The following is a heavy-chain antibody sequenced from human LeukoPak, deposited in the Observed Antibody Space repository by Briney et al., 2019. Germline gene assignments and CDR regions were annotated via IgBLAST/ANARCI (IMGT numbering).Heavy chain of an antibody. J-gene: IGHJ4*02. D-gene: IGHD6-19*01. Sequence: PGGSLRLSCAASGFTFSSYGMHWVRQAPGKGLEWVSGINSYGDSTYYADSVKGRFTIYRDNSKNRLYLQMHSLRAEDTAVYYCAKEESVADPFDYWGQGTLVTVSS. CDR2: INSYGDST. CDR1: GFTFSSYG. V-gene: IGHV3-23*01. CDR3: AKEESVADPFDY.